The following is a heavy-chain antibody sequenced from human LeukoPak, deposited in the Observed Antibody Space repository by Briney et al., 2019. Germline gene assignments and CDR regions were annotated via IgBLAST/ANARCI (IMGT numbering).Heavy chain of an antibody. CDR2: IYSSSSTI. D-gene: IGHD1-1*01. Sequence: PRGSLRPSRAASGFTFSEYCMNWVRQAPGKGLEWVSFIYSSSSTIYYADSVKGRFTPSRDNAKNSLYLQMNSLRAEDTAVYYCARDFPGSNWNDVSGLFDYWDQGTLVTVSS. CDR1: GFTFSEYC. V-gene: IGHV3-48*01. CDR3: ARDFPGSNWNDVSGLFDY. J-gene: IGHJ5*01.